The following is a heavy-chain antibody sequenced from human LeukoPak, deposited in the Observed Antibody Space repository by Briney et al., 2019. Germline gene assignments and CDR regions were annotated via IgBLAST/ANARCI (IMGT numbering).Heavy chain of an antibody. CDR3: AEGSDYYGSGSDFNNNWFDP. CDR1: GFIFSSYA. D-gene: IGHD3-10*01. CDR2: VSGSGGST. J-gene: IGHJ5*02. V-gene: IGHV3-23*01. Sequence: GGSLRLSCAASGFIFSSYAMSWVRQAPGKGLEWVSSVSGSGGSTHYADSVKGRFTISRDNSKNTLHLQMSSLRAEDTAVYFCAEGSDYYGSGSDFNNNWFDPWGQGTLVIVSS.